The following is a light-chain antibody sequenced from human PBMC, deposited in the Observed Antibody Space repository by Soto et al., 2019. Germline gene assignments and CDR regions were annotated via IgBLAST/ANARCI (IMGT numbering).Light chain of an antibody. CDR1: QTITTW. CDR3: QQYNTLSGT. V-gene: IGKV1-5*01. CDR2: DAS. J-gene: IGKJ1*01. Sequence: DIQMTQSPSTLSASVGDRVTITCWASQTITTWLAWYHQKPGKAPKLLIYDASTLESGVTSRFSGSGFGTEFSLTISSLQPDDFASYYCQQYNTLSGTFGQGTKVDIK.